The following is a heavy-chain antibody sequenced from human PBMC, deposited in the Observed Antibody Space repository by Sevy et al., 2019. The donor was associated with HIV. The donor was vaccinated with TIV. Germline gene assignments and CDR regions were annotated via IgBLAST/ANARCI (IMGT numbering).Heavy chain of an antibody. CDR1: GFTFNNYA. J-gene: IGHJ5*02. D-gene: IGHD3-10*01. CDR2: ISGTGYST. Sequence: GGSLRLSCAASGFTFNNYAMSWVRQAPGKGLEWVSAISGTGYSTNYADSVKGRFTISRDNSKSTLYLQMNSLRAEDTAVYYCAKDPRGLGDWFDPWGQGTLVTVSS. V-gene: IGHV3-23*01. CDR3: AKDPRGLGDWFDP.